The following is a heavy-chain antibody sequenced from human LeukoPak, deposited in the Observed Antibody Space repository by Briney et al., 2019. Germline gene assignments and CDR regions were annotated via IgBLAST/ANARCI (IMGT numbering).Heavy chain of an antibody. CDR1: GYTFTGYY. Sequence: ASVKLSCKASGYTFTGYYMDWVRQAPGQGLEWMGWINPNSGGTNYAQKFQGRVTMTRDTSISTAYMELSRLRSDDTAVYYCARVLGEPPESTWFDPWGQGTLVTVSS. CDR2: INPNSGGT. V-gene: IGHV1-2*02. J-gene: IGHJ5*02. D-gene: IGHD3-10*01. CDR3: ARVLGEPPESTWFDP.